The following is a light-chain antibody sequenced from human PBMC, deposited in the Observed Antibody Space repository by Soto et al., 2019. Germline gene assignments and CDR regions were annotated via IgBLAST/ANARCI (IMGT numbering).Light chain of an antibody. Sequence: QSVLTQPASVSGSPGRSITISCTGTSTSIGRFNFVSWYQQHPGKAPKLLIYEVTKRPSGLSDRFSGSKSGSTASLTISGLQTEDEADYYCSSYETTNRRVFGTGTKVTVL. V-gene: IGLV2-14*01. CDR1: STSIGRFNF. J-gene: IGLJ1*01. CDR3: SSYETTNRRV. CDR2: EVT.